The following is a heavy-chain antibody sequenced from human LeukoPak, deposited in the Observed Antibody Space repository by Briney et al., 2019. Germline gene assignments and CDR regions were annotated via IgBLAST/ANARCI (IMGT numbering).Heavy chain of an antibody. CDR1: GFTFSDYY. Sequence: GGSLRLSCAASGFTFSDYYMSWIRQARGKGLEWVSYIGSSGSTIHYADSVKGRFTISRDNAKNSLYLQMNSLRAEDTAVYYCARGGDRDTFDIWGQGTMVTVSS. D-gene: IGHD2-21*02. V-gene: IGHV3-11*04. CDR2: IGSSGSTI. CDR3: ARGGDRDTFDI. J-gene: IGHJ3*02.